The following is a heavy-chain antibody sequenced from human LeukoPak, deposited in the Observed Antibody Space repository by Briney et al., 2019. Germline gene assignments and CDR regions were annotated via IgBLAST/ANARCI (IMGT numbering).Heavy chain of an antibody. D-gene: IGHD3-3*01. V-gene: IGHV4-30-4*01. CDR1: GGSISSGDYY. Sequence: SETLSLTCTVSGGSISSGDYYWSWIRQPPGKGLEWIGYIYYSGSTYYNPSLKSRVTISVDTSKNQFSLKLRSVTAADTAVYYCASLYDFWSGYSNWFDPWGQGTLVTVSS. J-gene: IGHJ5*02. CDR3: ASLYDFWSGYSNWFDP. CDR2: IYYSGST.